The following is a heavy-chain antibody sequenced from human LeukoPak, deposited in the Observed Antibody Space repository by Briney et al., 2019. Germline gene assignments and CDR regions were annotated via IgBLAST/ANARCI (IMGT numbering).Heavy chain of an antibody. CDR2: MKRDGSEV. J-gene: IGHJ4*02. V-gene: IGHV3-7*01. Sequence: GGSLRLSCAASGFTFSTYWMTWVRQATGKGLEWVANMKRDGSEVYYANSVKGHFTISRDNAKNSLYLQMNSLRAEDTAVYYCARYNEYYFDYWGQGTLVTVSS. CDR1: GFTFSTYW. D-gene: IGHD1-14*01. CDR3: ARYNEYYFDY.